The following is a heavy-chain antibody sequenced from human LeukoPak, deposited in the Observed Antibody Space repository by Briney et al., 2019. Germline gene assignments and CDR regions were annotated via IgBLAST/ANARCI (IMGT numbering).Heavy chain of an antibody. J-gene: IGHJ3*02. D-gene: IGHD5-24*01. Sequence: PGGSLRLSCAASGFTFSSYSMNWVRQAPGKGLEWFSYIGSGGTTIFYADSVKGRFTISRDDAKNSLYLQMNSLRDEDTAVYYCARGTHWGWLQPVRAFDIWGQGTMVTVSS. CDR1: GFTFSSYS. CDR3: ARGTHWGWLQPVRAFDI. CDR2: IGSGGTTI. V-gene: IGHV3-48*02.